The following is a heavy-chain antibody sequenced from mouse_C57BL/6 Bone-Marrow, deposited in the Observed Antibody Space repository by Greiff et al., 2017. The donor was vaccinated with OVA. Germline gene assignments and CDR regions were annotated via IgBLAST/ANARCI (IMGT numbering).Heavy chain of an antibody. D-gene: IGHD2-12*01. J-gene: IGHJ4*01. CDR3: TRLLDAMDY. Sequence: EVNVVESGEGLVKPGGSLKLSCAASGFTFSSYAMSWVRQTPEKRLEWVAYISSGVDYIDYADTVKGRFTISRDNARNPLYLQMSSLKSEDTAMYYCTRLLDAMDYWGQGTSVTVSS. CDR1: GFTFSSYA. CDR2: ISSGVDYI. V-gene: IGHV5-9-1*02.